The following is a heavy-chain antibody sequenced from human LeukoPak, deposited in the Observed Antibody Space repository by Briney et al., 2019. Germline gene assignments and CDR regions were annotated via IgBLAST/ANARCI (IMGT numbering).Heavy chain of an antibody. J-gene: IGHJ5*02. CDR1: GGSISSSSYY. Sequence: SETLSLTCTVSGGSISSSSYYWGWIRQPPGKGLEWIGSIYYSGSTYYNPSLKSRVTISVDTSKDQFSLKLSSVTAADTAVYYCAKNYDFWSGYPAGSDPWGQGTLVTVSS. CDR3: AKNYDFWSGYPAGSDP. V-gene: IGHV4-39*01. CDR2: IYYSGST. D-gene: IGHD3-3*01.